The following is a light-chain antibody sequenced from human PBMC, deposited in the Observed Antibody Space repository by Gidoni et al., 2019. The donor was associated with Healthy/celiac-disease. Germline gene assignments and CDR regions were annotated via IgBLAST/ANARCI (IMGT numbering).Light chain of an antibody. Sequence: DIVLTQSPGTLSLFPGEGATLSCRASQSVSSSYLAWYQQNPGQAPRLLLHCASSRATGIPDRFSGSGSGADFTLTIRRMEPEDFAVYYCQQYGSSPPKWTFXQXTKVEIK. V-gene: IGKV3-20*01. CDR2: CAS. CDR3: QQYGSSPPKWT. CDR1: QSVSSSY. J-gene: IGKJ1*01.